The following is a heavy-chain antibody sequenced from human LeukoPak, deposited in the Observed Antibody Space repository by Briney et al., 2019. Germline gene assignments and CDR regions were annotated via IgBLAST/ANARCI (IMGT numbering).Heavy chain of an antibody. Sequence: QTGGSLRLSCAASGFTFSSYWMHWVRQAPGKGLVWVSVISGGADGTYYADSVKGRFTISRDNFKNTLYLQMNSLRAEDTAIYYCTKISPLRIEYFHHWGQGTVVAVSS. CDR1: GFTFSSYW. CDR2: ISGGADGT. J-gene: IGHJ1*01. D-gene: IGHD5-12*01. CDR3: TKISPLRIEYFHH. V-gene: IGHV3-23*01.